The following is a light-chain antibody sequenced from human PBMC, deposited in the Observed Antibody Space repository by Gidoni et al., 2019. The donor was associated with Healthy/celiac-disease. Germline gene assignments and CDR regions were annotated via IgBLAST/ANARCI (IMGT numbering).Light chain of an antibody. CDR1: SGSIASNY. V-gene: IGLV6-57*02. Sequence: NFMLTQPHSVSESPGKPVTISCTGSSGSIASNYLQWYQQRPGSAPTTVIYEDNQRPSGVPDRFSGSIDSSSNSASLTISGLKTEDEADYYCQSYDSNNPWVFGGGTKLTVL. J-gene: IGLJ3*02. CDR3: QSYDSNNPWV. CDR2: EDN.